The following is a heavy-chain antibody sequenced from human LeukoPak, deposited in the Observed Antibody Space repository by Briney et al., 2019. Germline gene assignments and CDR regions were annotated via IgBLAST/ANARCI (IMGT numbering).Heavy chain of an antibody. J-gene: IGHJ3*02. CDR1: GFTFSSYS. CDR3: ARLRYIVVVVAAMAFDI. V-gene: IGHV3-21*01. Sequence: GGSLRLSCAASGFTFSSYSMNWVRQAPGKGLEWVSSISSSSSYIYYADSVKGRFTISRDNAKNSLYLQMNSLRAEDTAVYYCARLRYIVVVVAAMAFDIWGQGTMVTVSS. D-gene: IGHD2-15*01. CDR2: ISSSSSYI.